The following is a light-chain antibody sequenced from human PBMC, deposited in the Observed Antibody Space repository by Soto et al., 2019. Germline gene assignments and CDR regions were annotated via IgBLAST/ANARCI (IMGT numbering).Light chain of an antibody. Sequence: QSALTQPASVSGSPGQSITISCTGTSSDVGGYIYVSWYQQHPDKAPKLMIYDVSNRPSGVSSRFSGSKSGNTASLTISGLQAEDEADYYCSSYTSSSTVIFGGGTKLTVL. CDR2: DVS. V-gene: IGLV2-14*01. CDR1: SSDVGGYIY. CDR3: SSYTSSSTVI. J-gene: IGLJ2*01.